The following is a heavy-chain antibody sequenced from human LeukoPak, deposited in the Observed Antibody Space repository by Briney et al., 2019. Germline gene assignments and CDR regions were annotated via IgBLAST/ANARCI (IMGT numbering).Heavy chain of an antibody. CDR2: INHSGST. Sequence: SETLSLTCAVYGGSFSGYYWSWIRQPPGKGLEWIGEINHSGSTNYNPSLKSRVTISVDTSKNQFSLKLSSVTAADTAVYYCARLYGDYTEPSYYFDYWGQGTLVTVSS. V-gene: IGHV4-34*01. CDR3: ARLYGDYTEPSYYFDY. J-gene: IGHJ4*02. D-gene: IGHD4-17*01. CDR1: GGSFSGYY.